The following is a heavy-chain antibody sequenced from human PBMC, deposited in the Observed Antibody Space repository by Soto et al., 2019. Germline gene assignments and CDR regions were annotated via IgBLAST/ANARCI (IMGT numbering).Heavy chain of an antibody. CDR2: ISRTSDDK. CDR1: GFNFNHYG. Sequence: EVQVVESGGGLVKPGGSLRLSCAASGFNFNHYGMHWVRQAPGKGLEWVSYISRTSDDKKFLDSVKGRFTISRDNAKNSLFLQMNSLRAEDTAIYYCARETFGERFYMDVWCRGTTVTVSS. V-gene: IGHV3-21*01. D-gene: IGHD3-10*01. CDR3: ARETFGERFYMDV. J-gene: IGHJ6*03.